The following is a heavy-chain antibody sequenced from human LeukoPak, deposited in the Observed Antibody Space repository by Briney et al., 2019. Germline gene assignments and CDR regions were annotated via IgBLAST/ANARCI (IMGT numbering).Heavy chain of an antibody. CDR3: ARVVRYCSSTSCYYRWSGMDV. CDR1: GFTFSSYW. D-gene: IGHD2-2*01. V-gene: IGHV3-7*03. CDR2: IKQDGSEK. Sequence: GGSLRLSCAASGFTFSSYWMSWVRQAPGKGLEGVANIKQDGSEKYYVDSVKGRFTISRDNAKNSLYLQMNNLRAEDTAVYYCARVVRYCSSTSCYYRWSGMDVWGKGTTVTVSS. J-gene: IGHJ6*04.